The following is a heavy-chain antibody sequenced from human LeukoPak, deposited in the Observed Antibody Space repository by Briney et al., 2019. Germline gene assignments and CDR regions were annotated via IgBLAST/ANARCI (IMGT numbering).Heavy chain of an antibody. Sequence: ASVKVSCKASGYTFTSYGISWVRQAPGQGLEWMGWISAYNGNTNYAQKLQGRVTMTTDTSTSTAYMELRSPRSDDTAVYYCARDTNSYDPASIPTRYWGQGTLVTVSS. CDR3: ARDTNSYDPASIPTRY. CDR1: GYTFTSYG. D-gene: IGHD3-22*01. CDR2: ISAYNGNT. V-gene: IGHV1-18*01. J-gene: IGHJ4*02.